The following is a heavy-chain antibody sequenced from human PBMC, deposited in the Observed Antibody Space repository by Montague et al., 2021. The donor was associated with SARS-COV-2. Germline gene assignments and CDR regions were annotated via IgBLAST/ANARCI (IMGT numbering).Heavy chain of an antibody. CDR3: ARFFRVGTSSAFDH. V-gene: IGHV4-59*08. J-gene: IGHJ4*02. CDR1: GDSIMGYR. CDR2: VRDSGTT. D-gene: IGHD3-10*01. Sequence: SETLSLTCGVSGDSIMGYRWSWVRKPPGRGLEWIGDVRDSGTTNYNPSLTNRITISIDTSKAQCSLILTSVNAADTAVYYCARFFRVGTSSAFDHRGQGILVTVSS.